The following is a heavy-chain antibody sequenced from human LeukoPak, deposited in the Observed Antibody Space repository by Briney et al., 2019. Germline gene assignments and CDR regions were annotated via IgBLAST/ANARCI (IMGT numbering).Heavy chain of an antibody. CDR2: INSDGSST. J-gene: IGHJ4*02. D-gene: IGHD5-12*01. CDR3: ARVHGYSPPYYFDY. V-gene: IGHV3-74*01. Sequence: GGSLRLSCAASGFTFSSYWMHWVRQAPGKGLVWVLRINSDGSSTSYADSVKGRFTISRDNAKNTLYLQMNSLRAEDTAVYYCARVHGYSPPYYFDYWGQGTLITVSS. CDR1: GFTFSSYW.